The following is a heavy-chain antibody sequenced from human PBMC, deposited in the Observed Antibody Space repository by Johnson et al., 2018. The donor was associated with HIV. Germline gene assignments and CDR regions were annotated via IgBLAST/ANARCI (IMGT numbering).Heavy chain of an antibody. CDR3: AKDSLLGYCSGGSCYDDDAFDI. CDR1: GFTFSSYG. D-gene: IGHD2-15*01. Sequence: VQLVESGGGVVQPGRSLRLSCAASGFTFSSYGMHLVRQAPGKGLEWVAVIWYDGSNKYYADSVKGRFTISRDNSKNTLYLQMNSLRAEDTAVYYCAKDSLLGYCSGGSCYDDDAFDIWGQGTMVTVSS. V-gene: IGHV3-33*06. J-gene: IGHJ3*02. CDR2: IWYDGSNK.